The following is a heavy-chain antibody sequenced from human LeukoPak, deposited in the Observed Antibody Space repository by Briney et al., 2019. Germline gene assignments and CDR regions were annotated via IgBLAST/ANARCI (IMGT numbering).Heavy chain of an antibody. Sequence: ASVKVSCKASGYAFTSYGISWVRQAPGQGREWMGWISAYNGNTNYAQKLQGRVTMTTDTSTSTAYMELRSLRSDDTAVYYCARDSSSWYPGYWGQGTLVTVSS. D-gene: IGHD6-13*01. V-gene: IGHV1-18*01. CDR3: ARDSSSWYPGY. CDR1: GYAFTSYG. CDR2: ISAYNGNT. J-gene: IGHJ4*02.